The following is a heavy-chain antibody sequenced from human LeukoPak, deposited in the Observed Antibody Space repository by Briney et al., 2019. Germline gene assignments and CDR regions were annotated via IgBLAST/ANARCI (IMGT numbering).Heavy chain of an antibody. J-gene: IGHJ3*02. CDR2: IYYSGST. CDR1: GGSISSSSYY. V-gene: IGHV4-31*03. Sequence: PSETLSLTCTVSGGSISSSSYYWGWIRQPPGKGLEGIGYIYYSGSTYYNPSLKSRVTISVDTSKNQFSLKLSSVTAADTAVYYCAREGPNYYGSGSYHTIWGQGTMDTVSS. D-gene: IGHD3-10*01. CDR3: AREGPNYYGSGSYHTI.